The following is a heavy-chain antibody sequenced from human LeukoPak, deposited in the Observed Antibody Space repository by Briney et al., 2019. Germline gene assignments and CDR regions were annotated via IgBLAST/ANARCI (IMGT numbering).Heavy chain of an antibody. CDR3: ARVAAGNLKRYYYYMDV. Sequence: PSETLSLTCTVSGGSISSYYWSWIRQPPGKGLEWIGYIYYSGSTNYNPSLKSRVTVSVDNSRNDFSLSLTSVSAADTAVYYCARVAAGNLKRYYYYMDVWGKGTTVTISS. J-gene: IGHJ6*03. D-gene: IGHD2-15*01. V-gene: IGHV4-59*12. CDR1: GGSISSYY. CDR2: IYYSGST.